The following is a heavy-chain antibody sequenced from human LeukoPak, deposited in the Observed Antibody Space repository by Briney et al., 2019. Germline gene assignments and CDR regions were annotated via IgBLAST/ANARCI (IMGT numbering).Heavy chain of an antibody. CDR1: GFTFSSYV. V-gene: IGHV3-23*01. J-gene: IGHJ4*02. CDR2: ISAGGDTT. CDR3: TKGDRNSGWTG. Sequence: GGSLRLSCAGSGFTFSSYVMSWVRQSPEKGLEWVSAISAGGDTTKYANSVKGRSTISRDNSKNILYLQMNSLRAEDTAIYYCTKGDRNSGWTGWGQGTLVTVSS. D-gene: IGHD6-19*01.